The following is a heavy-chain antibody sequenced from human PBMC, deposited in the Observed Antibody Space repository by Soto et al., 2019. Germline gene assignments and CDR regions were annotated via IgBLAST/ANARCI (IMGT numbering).Heavy chain of an antibody. CDR2: IYYSGST. Sequence: QVQLQESGPGLVKPSQTLSLTCTVSGGSISSGDYYWSWIRQPPGRGLEWIGYIYYSGSTSYNPSLKSRVTISVDTSKNQFSLKLSSVTAADTAVYYCARGYDWSYYYYGMDVWGQGTTVTVSS. J-gene: IGHJ6*02. V-gene: IGHV4-30-4*01. D-gene: IGHD5-12*01. CDR3: ARGYDWSYYYYGMDV. CDR1: GGSISSGDYY.